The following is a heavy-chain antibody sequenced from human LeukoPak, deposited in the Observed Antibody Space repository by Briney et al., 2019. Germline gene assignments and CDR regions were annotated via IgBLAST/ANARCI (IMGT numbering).Heavy chain of an antibody. V-gene: IGHV3-48*03. J-gene: IGHJ5*02. D-gene: IGHD2-2*01. CDR2: ISSSGSTI. CDR3: ARDRGRLYCSSTSCPGWFDP. Sequence: PGGSLRLSCAASGFTFSSYEMNWVRQAPGKGLEWVSYISSSGSTIYYADSVKGRFTISRDNAKSSLYLQMNSLRAEDTAVYYCARDRGRLYCSSTSCPGWFDPWGQGTLVTVSS. CDR1: GFTFSSYE.